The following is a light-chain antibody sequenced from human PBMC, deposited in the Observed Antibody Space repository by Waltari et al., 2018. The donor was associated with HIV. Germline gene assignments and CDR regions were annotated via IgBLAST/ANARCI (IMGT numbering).Light chain of an antibody. CDR2: EVS. Sequence: QSALTQPASVSGSPGQSITISCTGTSSDVGGYNYVSWYQQHPGNAPKIMIYEVSNRPSGVSNRCSGSKSGNTASLTISGLQAEDEADYYCSSYTSSSTLVFGGGTKLTVL. J-gene: IGLJ2*01. CDR3: SSYTSSSTLV. V-gene: IGLV2-14*01. CDR1: SSDVGGYNY.